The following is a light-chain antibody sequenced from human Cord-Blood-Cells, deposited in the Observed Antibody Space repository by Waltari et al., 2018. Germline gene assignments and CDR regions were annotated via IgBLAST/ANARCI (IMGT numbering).Light chain of an antibody. CDR3: QQYNSYSRT. Sequence: DIQMTQSPSTLSASVGERVTITCRASQSISSWLAWYQQKPGKAPKLLIYKASSLESGVPSRFSGSGSGTEFTLTISSLQPDDFATYYCQQYNSYSRTFGQGP. CDR1: QSISSW. V-gene: IGKV1-5*03. CDR2: KAS. J-gene: IGKJ1*01.